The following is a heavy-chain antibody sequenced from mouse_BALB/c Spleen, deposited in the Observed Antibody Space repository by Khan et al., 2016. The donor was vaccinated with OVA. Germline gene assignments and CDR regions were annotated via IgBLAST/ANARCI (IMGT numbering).Heavy chain of an antibody. D-gene: IGHD1-2*01. Sequence: EVQLQQSGPGLVKPSQSLSLTCTVTGYSITSGHGWNWIRQFPGNKLEWMGYISSSGSTNYNPSLKSRISITRATSKNQFFLQLNSVTTEDTATYYCARTARIKYWGQGTTLTVSS. CDR2: ISSSGST. CDR3: ARTARIKY. CDR1: GYSITSGHG. J-gene: IGHJ2*01. V-gene: IGHV3-2*02.